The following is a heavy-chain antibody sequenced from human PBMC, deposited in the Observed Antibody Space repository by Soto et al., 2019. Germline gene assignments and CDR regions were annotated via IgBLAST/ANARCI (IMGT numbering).Heavy chain of an antibody. J-gene: IGHJ6*03. CDR3: AKVLYDFWSGYYNYYYYYYMDV. V-gene: IGHV3-23*01. CDR2: ISGSGGST. Sequence: EVQLLESGGGLVQPGGSLRLSCAASGFTFSSYAMSWVRQAPGKGLEWVSAISGSGGSTYYADSVKGRFTISRDNSKNTLYLQMNSLRAEDTAVYYCAKVLYDFWSGYYNYYYYYYMDVWGKGTTVTVSS. D-gene: IGHD3-3*01. CDR1: GFTFSSYA.